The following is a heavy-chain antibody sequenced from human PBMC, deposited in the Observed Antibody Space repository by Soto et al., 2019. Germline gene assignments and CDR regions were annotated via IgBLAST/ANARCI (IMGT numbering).Heavy chain of an antibody. CDR2: IVPVFGRP. D-gene: IGHD5-12*01. CDR3: AREGSGYNF. CDR1: GYTFTGHY. V-gene: IGHV1-69*13. Sequence: GASVKVSCKASGYTFTGHYIHWVRQAPEQGPEWMGGIVPVFGRPNYAQRFRGRLTITADESTSTGYMELISLRSDDTAVYYCAREGSGYNFWGQGTQVTVSS. J-gene: IGHJ4*02.